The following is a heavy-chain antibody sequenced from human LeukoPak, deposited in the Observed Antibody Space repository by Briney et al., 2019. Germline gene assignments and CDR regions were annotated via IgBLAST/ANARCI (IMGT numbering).Heavy chain of an antibody. CDR2: ISASGGST. CDR3: AKPKRGSYKTLSYYFDY. D-gene: IGHD1-26*01. CDR1: GFTFSSSA. J-gene: IGHJ4*02. Sequence: PGGSLRLSCAASGFTFSSSAMSWVRQVPGKGLEWVSGISASGGSTSYADSVRGRFTISRDNSKNTLYVQMNSLRDEDTAVYYCAKPKRGSYKTLSYYFDYWGQGTLVTVSS. V-gene: IGHV3-23*01.